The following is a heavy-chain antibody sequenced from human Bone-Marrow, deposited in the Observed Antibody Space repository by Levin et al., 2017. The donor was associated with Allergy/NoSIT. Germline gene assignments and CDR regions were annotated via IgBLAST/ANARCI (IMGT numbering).Heavy chain of an antibody. CDR2: TYYRSKWYN. J-gene: IGHJ4*02. CDR3: AKGSSRLIDY. Sequence: PSETLSLTCAISGDSVSSNTAAWNWIRHSPSRGLEWLGRTYYRSKWYNDYAVSVESRITINPDTSKNQFSLQLNSVTPEDSGVYYCAKGSSRLIDYWGQGTLVTVSS. CDR1: GDSVSSNTAA. V-gene: IGHV6-1*01. D-gene: IGHD6-13*01.